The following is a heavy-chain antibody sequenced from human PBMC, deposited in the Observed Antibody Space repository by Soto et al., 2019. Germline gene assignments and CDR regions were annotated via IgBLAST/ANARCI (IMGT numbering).Heavy chain of an antibody. D-gene: IGHD2-15*01. Sequence: SETLSLTCTVSGGSISSYYWSWIRQPPGKGLEWIGYIYYSGITDYNPSLKSRVTISVDTSKNQFSLKLSSVTAADTAVYYCARAYCSGGSCYSAGGFDPWGQGTLVTVSS. CDR1: GGSISSYY. CDR2: IYYSGIT. V-gene: IGHV4-59*01. J-gene: IGHJ5*02. CDR3: ARAYCSGGSCYSAGGFDP.